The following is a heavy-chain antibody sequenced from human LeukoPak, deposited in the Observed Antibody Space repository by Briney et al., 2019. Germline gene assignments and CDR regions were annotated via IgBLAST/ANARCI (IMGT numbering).Heavy chain of an antibody. CDR3: ATETNGRHYDY. J-gene: IGHJ4*02. CDR1: GLTFSTSG. CDR2: IGPSGYDR. D-gene: IGHD1-14*01. Sequence: GGSLRLSCTASGLTFSTSGLNWVRQAPGKGLEWVASIGPSGYDRYHAASVKGRFTISRDNANNFLYMHMNSLRAEDTAVYYCATETNGRHYDYWGQGTLLTVSS. V-gene: IGHV3-21*06.